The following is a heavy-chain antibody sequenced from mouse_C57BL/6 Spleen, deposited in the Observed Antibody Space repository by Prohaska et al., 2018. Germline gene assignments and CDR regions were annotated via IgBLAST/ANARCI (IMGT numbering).Heavy chain of an antibody. J-gene: IGHJ1*03. CDR1: GFTFSGFW. CDR2: INSDGSAI. CDR3: MRYSSYWYFDV. D-gene: IGHD1-1*01. V-gene: IGHV11-2*01. Sequence: EVQLLETGGGLVQPGGSRGLSCEGSGFTFSGFWMRWVRQTPGKTLEWIGDINSDGSAINYAPSIKDRFTIFRDNDKSTLYLQMSNGRSEDTDTYFCMRYSSYWYFDVWGTGTKVTVSS.